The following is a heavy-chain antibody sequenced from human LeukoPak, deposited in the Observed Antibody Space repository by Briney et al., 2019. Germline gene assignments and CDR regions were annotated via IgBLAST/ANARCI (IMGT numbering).Heavy chain of an antibody. J-gene: IGHJ6*03. D-gene: IGHD6-19*01. CDR3: ARVLGSGWYPYYYYYMDV. CDR2: ISSSGSTI. V-gene: IGHV3-11*04. Sequence: GGSLRLSCAASGFTFSDYYMSWIRQAPGKGLEWVSYISSSGSTIYYADSVKGRFTISRDNAKNSLYLQMNSLRAEDTAVYYCARVLGSGWYPYYYYYMDVWGKGTTVTVSS. CDR1: GFTFSDYY.